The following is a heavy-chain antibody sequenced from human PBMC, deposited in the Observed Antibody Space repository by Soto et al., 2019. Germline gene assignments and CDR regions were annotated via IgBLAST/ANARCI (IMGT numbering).Heavy chain of an antibody. V-gene: IGHV4-39*02. CDR2: IYYTGTT. J-gene: IGHJ4*02. CDR3: SRERESAPEH. Sequence: QLQLQESGPGLVKPSETLSLTCTVSGGSISSSTYHWAWIRQPPGKGLEWIASIYYTGTTYYSPSLKSRVTISVDTSKNHFSLKLSSVTAADTAVYYCSRERESAPEHWGQGTLVTVSS. CDR1: GGSISSSTYH.